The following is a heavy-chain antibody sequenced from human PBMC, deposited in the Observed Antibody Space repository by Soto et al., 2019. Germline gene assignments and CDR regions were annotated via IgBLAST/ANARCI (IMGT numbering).Heavy chain of an antibody. CDR3: ARGYLSGGNCYNGLDG. CDR2: VYPSGGGT. CDR1: GYTFSITY. Sequence: QVQLVQSGAEVRKPGASVRVSCKAAGYTFSITYLHGLLQAPGQGLEGLGLVYPSGGGTNYKESFKGRLNIARDTSTRTVYMDLSRLTSEDTAIYYCARGYLSGGNCYNGLDGWGQGTTVTFSS. V-gene: IGHV1-46*01. D-gene: IGHD2-21*02. J-gene: IGHJ6*02.